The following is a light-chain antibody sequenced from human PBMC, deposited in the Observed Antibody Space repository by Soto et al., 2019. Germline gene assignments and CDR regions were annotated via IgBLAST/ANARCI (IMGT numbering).Light chain of an antibody. CDR2: KAS. J-gene: IGKJ1*01. CDR1: QSISSW. CDR3: QQYNSNWT. Sequence: DIQMTQSPSTLSASVGDRVTITCRASQSISSWLAWYQQKPGKAPKLMIYKASSLESGVPSRFSGSGSGTELTLTISSLQPDDFATYYCQQYNSNWTFGQGTKVEIK. V-gene: IGKV1-5*03.